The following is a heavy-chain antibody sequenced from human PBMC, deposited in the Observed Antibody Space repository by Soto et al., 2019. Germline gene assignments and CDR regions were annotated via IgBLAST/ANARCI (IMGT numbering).Heavy chain of an antibody. CDR1: GGSFSGYY. CDR3: ARGPAYYEFWTGDSTREYYYDY. J-gene: IGHJ4*02. D-gene: IGHD3-3*01. CDR2: INHSGRT. V-gene: IGHV4-34*01. Sequence: SETLSLTCAIYGGSFSGYYWTWIRQPPGKGLEWIGEINHSGRTNYNPSLKSRVTISADTSKNQFSLKLSSVTAADTGVYQCARGPAYYEFWTGDSTREYYYDYWGQGALVTVSS.